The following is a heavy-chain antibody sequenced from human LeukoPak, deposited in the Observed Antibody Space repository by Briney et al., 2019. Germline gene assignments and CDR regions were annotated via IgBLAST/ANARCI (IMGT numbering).Heavy chain of an antibody. CDR2: LDESGRP. V-gene: IGHV4-39*07. CDR1: GGSIRSGDHH. D-gene: IGHD2-15*01. CDR3: ARDLGGYPFFMDV. J-gene: IGHJ6*03. Sequence: SETLSLTCSVSGGSIRSGDHHWAWVRQPPGKGLEFIGSLDESGRPYYNRPLKSRVSISGDTSGKQFSLNLTSVTAADTAVYYCARDLGGYPFFMDVWGRGTTVIVSS.